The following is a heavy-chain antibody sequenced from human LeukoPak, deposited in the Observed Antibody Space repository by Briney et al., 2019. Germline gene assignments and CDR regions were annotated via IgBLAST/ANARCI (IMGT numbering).Heavy chain of an antibody. J-gene: IGHJ1*01. D-gene: IGHD2-2*01. CDR1: GFTFSSYW. V-gene: IGHV3-7*03. Sequence: GGSLRLSCAASGFTFSSYWMSWVRQAPGKGLEWVANIKQDGSEKYYVDSVKGRFTIFRDNAKNSLYLQMNSLRAEDTAVYYCARVVVVPAASAEYFQHWGQGTLVTVSS. CDR3: ARVVVVPAASAEYFQH. CDR2: IKQDGSEK.